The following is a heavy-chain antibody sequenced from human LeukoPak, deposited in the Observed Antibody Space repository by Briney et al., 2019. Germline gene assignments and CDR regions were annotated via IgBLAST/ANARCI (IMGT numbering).Heavy chain of an antibody. Sequence: SETLSLTCTVSGGSISSYYWSWIRQPPGKGLEWIGYIYYSGSTNYNPSLKSRVTISVDTSKNQFSLRLNSVTAADTAVYSCARVTGYMIEDYFDYWGQGTLVTVSS. CDR1: GGSISSYY. D-gene: IGHD3-22*01. CDR2: IYYSGST. V-gene: IGHV4-59*01. J-gene: IGHJ4*02. CDR3: ARVTGYMIEDYFDY.